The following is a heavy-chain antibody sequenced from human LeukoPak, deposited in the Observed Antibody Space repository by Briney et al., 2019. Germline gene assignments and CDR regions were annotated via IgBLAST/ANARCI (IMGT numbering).Heavy chain of an antibody. CDR3: ARVGGIYDYVWGSYRHDPFDI. Sequence: SETLSLTCTVSGYSISSGYYWGWIRQPPGKGLEWIGSIYHSGSTYYNPSLKSRVTISVDTSKNQFSLKLSSVTAADTAVYYCARVGGIYDYVWGSYRHDPFDIWGQGTMVTVSS. D-gene: IGHD3-16*02. J-gene: IGHJ3*02. CDR2: IYHSGST. V-gene: IGHV4-38-2*02. CDR1: GYSISSGYY.